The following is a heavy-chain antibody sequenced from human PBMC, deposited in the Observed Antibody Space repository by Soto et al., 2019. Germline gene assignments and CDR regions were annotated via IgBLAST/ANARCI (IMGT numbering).Heavy chain of an antibody. CDR3: ARGQDCSSTSCYEDGY. CDR1: GGTFSSYA. CDR2: IIPIFGTA. D-gene: IGHD2-2*01. J-gene: IGHJ4*02. V-gene: IGHV1-69*13. Sequence: ASVKVSCKASGGTFSSYAISWVRQAPGQGLEWMGGIIPIFGTANYAQKFQGRVTITADESTSTAYMELSSLRSEDTAVYYCARGQDCSSTSCYEDGYWGQGTLVTVSS.